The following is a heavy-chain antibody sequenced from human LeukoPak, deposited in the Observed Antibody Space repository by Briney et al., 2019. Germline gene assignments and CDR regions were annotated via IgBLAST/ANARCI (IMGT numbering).Heavy chain of an antibody. J-gene: IGHJ5*02. CDR3: ARREEVATNDRRDWFDP. D-gene: IGHD5-12*01. CDR2: IYTSGST. CDR1: GGSMNSYF. Sequence: SETLSLTCTVSGGSMNSYFYNWIRQPAGKGLECIGRIYTSGSTNYNPSLKSRVTMSVDTSKNQFSLKLSSVTAADTAVYYCARREEVATNDRRDWFDPWGQGTLVTVSS. V-gene: IGHV4-4*07.